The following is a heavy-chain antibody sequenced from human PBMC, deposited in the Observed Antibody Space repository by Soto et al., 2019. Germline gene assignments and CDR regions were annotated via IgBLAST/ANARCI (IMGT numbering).Heavy chain of an antibody. J-gene: IGHJ5*02. CDR3: ARDTIGITGTTSLWFDP. V-gene: IGHV1-18*01. D-gene: IGHD1-7*01. CDR2: IGAYNGNT. Sequence: QVQLVQSGAEVKKPGASVKVSCKASGYNFTSSGLSWVRQAPGQVLEWMGWIGAYNGNTNYAQKLRGRVTMTTDTATSTAYMELRSRRSDATAVYYGARDTIGITGTTSLWFDPWGQGTLVTVSS. CDR1: GYNFTSSG.